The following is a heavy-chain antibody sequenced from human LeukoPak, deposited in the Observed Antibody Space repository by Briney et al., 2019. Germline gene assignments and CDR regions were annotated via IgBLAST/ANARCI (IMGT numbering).Heavy chain of an antibody. CDR2: KKQDGSEK. CDR3: ARAPEGYTVVTIFDF. J-gene: IGHJ4*02. V-gene: IGHV3-7*05. CDR1: GXTFSKNW. D-gene: IGHD4-23*01. Sequence: GGSLRLSCAASGXTFSKNWMTWVRQAPGKGLESVGNKKQDGSEKYYVVSVKGRFTISRDNAENSLYSQMNSLRAEDTAVYYCARAPEGYTVVTIFDFWDQGTLVTVSS.